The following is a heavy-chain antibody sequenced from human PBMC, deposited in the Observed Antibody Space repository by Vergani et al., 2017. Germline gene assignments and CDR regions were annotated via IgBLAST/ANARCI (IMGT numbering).Heavy chain of an antibody. CDR3: ARAFPGVYDILTPYYYGMDV. D-gene: IGHD3-9*01. CDR1: GFTFSSYG. CDR2: IWYDGSNK. J-gene: IGHJ6*02. V-gene: IGHV3-33*01. Sequence: QVQLVESGGGVVQPGRSLRLSCAASGFTFSSYGMHWVRQAPGKGLEWVAVIWYDGSNKYYADSVKGRFTISRDYSKNTLYLQMNSLRAEDTAVYYCARAFPGVYDILTPYYYGMDVWGQGTTVTVSS.